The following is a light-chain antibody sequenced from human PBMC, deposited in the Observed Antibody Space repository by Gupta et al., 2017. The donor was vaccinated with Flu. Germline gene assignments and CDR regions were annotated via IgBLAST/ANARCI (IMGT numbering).Light chain of an antibody. V-gene: IGKV1-17*01. CDR3: LQHNKFPLT. CDR2: TAS. J-gene: IGKJ4*01. CDR1: QGIGND. Sequence: DIQMTQSPSSLSASVGDRITITCRASQGIGNDLGWYQQKPGKAPKRLIFTASRLESGVPPRLTGRGSGTEFTLTISGLQPEDFATYYCLQHNKFPLTFGGGTKVEIK.